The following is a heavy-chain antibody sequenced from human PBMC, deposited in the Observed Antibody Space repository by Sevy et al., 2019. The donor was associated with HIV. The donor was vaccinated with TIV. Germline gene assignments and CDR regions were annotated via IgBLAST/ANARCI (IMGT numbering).Heavy chain of an antibody. CDR1: GGSISSSSYY. D-gene: IGHD2-15*01. CDR2: IYYSGST. V-gene: IGHV4-39*01. J-gene: IGHJ6*02. Sequence: SETLSLTCTVSGGSISSSSYYWAWIRQPPGKGLEWIGSIYYSGSTYYNPSLKSRVTISVDTSKNQFSLKVTSVTAADTAVYYCARQGWSVVVVVASGNGLDVWGQGTTVTVSS. CDR3: ARQGWSVVVVVASGNGLDV.